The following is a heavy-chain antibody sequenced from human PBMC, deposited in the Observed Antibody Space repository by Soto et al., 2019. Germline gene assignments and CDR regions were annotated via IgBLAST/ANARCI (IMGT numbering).Heavy chain of an antibody. J-gene: IGHJ4*02. Sequence: GASVKVSCKASGYTFTSYDLNWVRQATGQGLEWMGGMNPNSGNTDYAQNFQGRVTMTGDESTNTVHMELSSLRSDDTAVYYCARGGDGYNFGAVYWGQGTPVTVSS. CDR1: GYTFTSYD. D-gene: IGHD2-21*01. CDR3: ARGGDGYNFGAVY. V-gene: IGHV1-8*02. CDR2: MNPNSGNT.